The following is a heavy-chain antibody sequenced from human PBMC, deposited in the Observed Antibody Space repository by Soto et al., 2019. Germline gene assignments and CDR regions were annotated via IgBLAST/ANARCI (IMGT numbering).Heavy chain of an antibody. D-gene: IGHD3-3*01. CDR1: GFSLSTSGVG. Sequence: QITLKESGPTLVKPTQTLTLTCTFSGFSLSTSGVGVGWIRQPPGKALEWLALIYWDDDKRYSPSLKSRLTLTQDTSKNQVVITMTNMDPVDTATYDCAHRDITITMFGVVIYYFDYWGQGTLVTVSS. CDR2: IYWDDDK. V-gene: IGHV2-5*02. CDR3: AHRDITITMFGVVIYYFDY. J-gene: IGHJ4*02.